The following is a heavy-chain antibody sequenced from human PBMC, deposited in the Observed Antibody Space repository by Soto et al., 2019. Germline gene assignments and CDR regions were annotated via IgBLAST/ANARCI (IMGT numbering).Heavy chain of an antibody. Sequence: GGSLRLSCAASGFTFSDYYMSWIRQAPGKGLEWVSYISSSGSTIYYADSVKGRFTISRDNAKNSLYLQMNSLRAEDTAVYYCARDTGYSSGYSDYYYYGMDVWGQGTRVTVS. CDR2: ISSSGSTI. CDR1: GFTFSDYY. V-gene: IGHV3-11*01. CDR3: ARDTGYSSGYSDYYYYGMDV. D-gene: IGHD3-22*01. J-gene: IGHJ6*02.